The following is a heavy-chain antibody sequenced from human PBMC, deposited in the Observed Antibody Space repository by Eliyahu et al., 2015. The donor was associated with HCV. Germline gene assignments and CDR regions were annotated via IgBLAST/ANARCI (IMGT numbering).Heavy chain of an antibody. Sequence: EVQLVQSGAELKKPGXSXXIXCQXSGXRFTKYWIAGVRQRPGKGLEWMGVIYPDDSDTRYNPSFRGQVTLSADKSINTAYLRWSSLKASDSAMYYCARQLDYGGNSNLDSWGQGTLVTVSS. CDR1: GXRFTKYW. CDR3: ARQLDYGGNSNLDS. J-gene: IGHJ4*02. D-gene: IGHD4-23*01. V-gene: IGHV5-51*01. CDR2: IYPDDSDT.